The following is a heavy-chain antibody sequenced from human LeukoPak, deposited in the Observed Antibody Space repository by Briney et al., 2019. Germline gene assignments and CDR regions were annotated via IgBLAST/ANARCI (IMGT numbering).Heavy chain of an antibody. V-gene: IGHV4-34*01. J-gene: IGHJ3*02. D-gene: IGHD3-3*01. Sequence: SETLSLTCTVSGGSISSYYWSWIRQPPGKGLEWIGEINHSGSTNYNPSLKSRVTISVDTSKNQFSLKLSSVTAADTAVYYCARGGLITIFGVGDDAFDIWGQGTMVTVSS. CDR2: INHSGST. CDR1: GGSISSYY. CDR3: ARGGLITIFGVGDDAFDI.